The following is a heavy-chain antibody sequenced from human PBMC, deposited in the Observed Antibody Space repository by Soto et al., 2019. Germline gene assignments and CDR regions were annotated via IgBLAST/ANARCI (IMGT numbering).Heavy chain of an antibody. CDR3: ARQEGYSYGYNY. D-gene: IGHD5-18*01. CDR2: IDPSDSYT. V-gene: IGHV5-10-1*01. J-gene: IGHJ4*02. Sequence: ESLKISCKGSGYSFTSSWISWVRQMPGKGLEWMGRIDPSDSYTNYSPSFQGHVTISADKSISTAYLQWSSLKASDTAMFYCARQEGYSYGYNYWGQGTLVTVSS. CDR1: GYSFTSSW.